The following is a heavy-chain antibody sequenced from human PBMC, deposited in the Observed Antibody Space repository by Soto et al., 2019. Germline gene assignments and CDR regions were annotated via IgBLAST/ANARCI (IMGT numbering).Heavy chain of an antibody. D-gene: IGHD1-26*01. J-gene: IGHJ5*01. Sequence: QPGGSLRLSCAASGFSFSSYTMGWFRQAPGKGLEWVSTISADSHTTFYADSVNGRFTISRDNSKNTLYLQMNSLRAEDPAVYHCAKKGIVPSGSNWYDSWGRGILVTVS. CDR2: ISADSHTT. V-gene: IGHV3-23*01. CDR3: AKKGIVPSGSNWYDS. CDR1: GFSFSSYT.